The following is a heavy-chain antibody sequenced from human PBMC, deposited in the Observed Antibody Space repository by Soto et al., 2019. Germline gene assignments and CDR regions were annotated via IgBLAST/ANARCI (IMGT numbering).Heavy chain of an antibody. CDR2: IIPIFGTA. CDR3: ARSQGGSSSLDIYYYYYYGMDV. CDR1: GGTFSSYA. J-gene: IGHJ6*02. V-gene: IGHV1-69*01. Sequence: QVQLVQSGAEMKKPGSSVKVSCKAPGGTFSSYAISWVRQAAGQGLEWMGGIIPIFGTAKYAQKFQGRVTITADESTSTGYMELSSLRSEDTAVYYCARSQGGSSSLDIYYYYYYGMDVWGQGTTVTVSS. D-gene: IGHD2-15*01.